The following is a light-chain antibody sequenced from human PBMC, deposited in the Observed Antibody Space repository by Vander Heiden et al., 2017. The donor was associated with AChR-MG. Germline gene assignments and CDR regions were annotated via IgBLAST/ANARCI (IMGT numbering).Light chain of an antibody. CDR2: GAS. CDR3: QQDGSSHR. V-gene: IGKV3-20*01. CDR1: QSVSSSY. J-gene: IGKJ4*01. Sequence: EIVLTQSPGTLSLSPGAGATLSCRASQSVSSSYLAWYQQKPGQAPRLLIYGASSRATGIPDRFSGSGSGTDFTLTISRLEPEDFAVYYCQQDGSSHRFGGGTKVEIK.